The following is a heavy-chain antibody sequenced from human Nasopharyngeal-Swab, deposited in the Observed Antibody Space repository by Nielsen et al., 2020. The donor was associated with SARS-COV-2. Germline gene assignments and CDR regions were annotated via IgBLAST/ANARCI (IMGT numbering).Heavy chain of an antibody. D-gene: IGHD1/OR15-1a*01. V-gene: IGHV1-18*04. Sequence: ASVKVSCKASGYTFTSYGISWVRQAPGQGLEWMGWIGAYNGNTNYAQKLQGRVTMTTDTSTSTAYMELRSLRSDDTAVYYCARVGTPRSYYYYYGMDVWGQGTTVTVSS. CDR3: ARVGTPRSYYYYYGMDV. J-gene: IGHJ6*02. CDR2: IGAYNGNT. CDR1: GYTFTSYG.